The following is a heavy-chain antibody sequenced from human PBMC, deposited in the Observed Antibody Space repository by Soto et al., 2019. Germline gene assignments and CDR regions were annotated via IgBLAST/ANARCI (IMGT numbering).Heavy chain of an antibody. CDR1: GFTFGSHT. J-gene: IGHJ4*02. CDR3: ARDSYGENDY. CDR2: ISRGSSTI. V-gene: IGHV3-48*02. D-gene: IGHD4-17*01. Sequence: GGSLRLPCAASGFTFGSHTSNWVRQAPGKGLEWVSYISRGSSTIYYADSVKGRFTISRDNAKNSLYLQMNSLRDEDTAMYYCARDSYGENDYWGQGTLVTVSS.